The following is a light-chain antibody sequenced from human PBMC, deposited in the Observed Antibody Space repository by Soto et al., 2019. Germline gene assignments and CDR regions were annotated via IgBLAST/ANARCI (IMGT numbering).Light chain of an antibody. CDR2: LGS. CDR1: QSLLHINGYNY. J-gene: IGKJ1*01. CDR3: MQALQTPRT. V-gene: IGKV2-28*01. Sequence: DIVMTQSPLSLPVTPGEPASISCRSSQSLLHINGYNYLDWYLQKPGQSPQLLIYLGSNRASGVPDRFSGSGSGTDFTLKISRVEAEDVGVYYCMQALQTPRTFGQGTKVEI.